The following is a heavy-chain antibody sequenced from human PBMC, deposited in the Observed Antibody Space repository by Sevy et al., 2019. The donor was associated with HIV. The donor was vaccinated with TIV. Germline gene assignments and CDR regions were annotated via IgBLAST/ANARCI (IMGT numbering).Heavy chain of an antibody. CDR3: ASTRGRGLQLDY. CDR2: IYYSGST. J-gene: IGHJ4*02. CDR1: GGSVSSGSYY. Sequence: SETLSLTCTVSGGSVSSGSYYWSWIRQPPGKGLEWIGYIYYSGSTNYNPSLKSRVTISVDTSKNQFSLKLSSVTAADTAVYYCASTRGRGLQLDYWGQGTLVTVSS. D-gene: IGHD3-16*01. V-gene: IGHV4-61*01.